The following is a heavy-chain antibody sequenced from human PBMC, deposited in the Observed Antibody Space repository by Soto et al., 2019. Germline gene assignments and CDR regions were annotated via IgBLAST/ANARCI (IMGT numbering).Heavy chain of an antibody. Sequence: PGGSLRLSCAGSGFTFSAFSMNWVRQAPGKGLEWISYIYGSSSTMYYADSVKGRFSTSRDNAKSSLYLQMNNLTHEDTAVYYCARDRPVDYWGQGTPVTVSS. CDR2: IYGSSSTM. CDR3: ARDRPVDY. J-gene: IGHJ4*02. V-gene: IGHV3-48*02. CDR1: GFTFSAFS.